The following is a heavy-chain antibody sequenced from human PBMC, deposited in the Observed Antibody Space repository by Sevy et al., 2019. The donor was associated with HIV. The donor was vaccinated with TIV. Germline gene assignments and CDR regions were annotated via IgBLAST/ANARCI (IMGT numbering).Heavy chain of an antibody. Sequence: SETLSLTCAVSGGSFSGYYWSWIRQPPGKGLEWIGEINRRGGTNYNPSPKSRVTISVDTSKNQFSLKLSSVTAADTAMYDCARGVSDFWSGPGLWGQGTLVTVSS. D-gene: IGHD3-3*01. V-gene: IGHV4-34*01. CDR3: ARGVSDFWSGPGL. CDR2: INRRGGT. CDR1: GGSFSGYY. J-gene: IGHJ4*02.